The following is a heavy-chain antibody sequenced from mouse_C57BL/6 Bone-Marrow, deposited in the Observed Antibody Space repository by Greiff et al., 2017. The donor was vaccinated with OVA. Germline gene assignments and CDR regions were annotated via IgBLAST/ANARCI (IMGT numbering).Heavy chain of an antibody. CDR1: GYTFTDYY. D-gene: IGHD1-1*01. J-gene: IGHJ2*01. Sequence: VQLQQSGPVLVKPGASVKMSCKASGYTFTDYYMNWVKQSHGKSLEWIGVINPYNGGTSYNQKFKGEATLTVDKSSSTAYMELNSLTSEDSAVYYCARSGTTVVVDYWGQGTTLTVSS. V-gene: IGHV1-19*01. CDR2: INPYNGGT. CDR3: ARSGTTVVVDY.